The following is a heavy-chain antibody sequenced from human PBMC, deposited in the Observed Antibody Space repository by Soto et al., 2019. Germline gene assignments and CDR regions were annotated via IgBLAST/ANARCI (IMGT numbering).Heavy chain of an antibody. CDR3: ARDEPLISSRSWLDP. Sequence: ASVKVSCKASGYTFSSYGISWVRQAPGQGLEWMGWISAYNGDVNYAQNFQGGVTMATDTSTSTAYMELRSLRSDDTAIYYCARDEPLISSRSWLDPWGPGTLVTVSS. J-gene: IGHJ5*02. CDR2: ISAYNGDV. D-gene: IGHD3-16*01. V-gene: IGHV1-18*04. CDR1: GYTFSSYG.